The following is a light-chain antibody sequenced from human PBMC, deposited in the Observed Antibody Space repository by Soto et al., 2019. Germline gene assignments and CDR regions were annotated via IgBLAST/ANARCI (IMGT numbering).Light chain of an antibody. CDR3: CLYIGATTYV. V-gene: IGLV2-23*01. CDR2: EGH. Sequence: QSALTQPASVSGSPGQSITISCTGTDSDVGAYNYVSWYQQHPGKAPKVMISEGHRRPSGVPDRFSGSTSVNSASLTISGLQADDEADYYCCLYIGATTYVFGTGTKVTVL. CDR1: DSDVGAYNY. J-gene: IGLJ1*01.